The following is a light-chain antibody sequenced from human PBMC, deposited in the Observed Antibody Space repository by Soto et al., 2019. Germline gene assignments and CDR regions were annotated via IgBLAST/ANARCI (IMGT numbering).Light chain of an antibody. Sequence: EIVLTQSPATLSLSPGARTTLSCRASQTISSYLAWYQQKPGEAPRLLIYDASIMATGVPDRFSGSGSGTDFTLTISSVAPEDFAVYYWQQRANWRPYTFGKGTKVEIK. CDR1: QTISSY. CDR3: QQRANWRPYT. V-gene: IGKV3-11*01. CDR2: DAS. J-gene: IGKJ2*01.